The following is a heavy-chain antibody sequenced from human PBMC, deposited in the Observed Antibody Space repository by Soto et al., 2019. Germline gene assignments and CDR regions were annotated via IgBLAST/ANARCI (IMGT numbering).Heavy chain of an antibody. CDR3: AKNPGYYYDSTGYHFDY. CDR1: GYIFTNYY. Sequence: GASVKVSCKASGYIFTNYYIHWVRQAPGQGLEWMGTINAGGGYTTYAQRFLGRVSMTRDTSTSTVSMELSSLRSEDTAVYYCAKNPGYYYDSTGYHFDYWGQGTLVTVSS. D-gene: IGHD3-22*01. J-gene: IGHJ4*02. V-gene: IGHV1-46*01. CDR2: INAGGGYT.